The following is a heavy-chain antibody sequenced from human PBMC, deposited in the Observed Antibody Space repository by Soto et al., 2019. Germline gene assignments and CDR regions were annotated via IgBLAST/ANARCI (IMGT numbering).Heavy chain of an antibody. D-gene: IGHD3-3*01. V-gene: IGHV3-23*01. CDR3: ARAPTYYDFWSGYPMGNYYYYMDV. CDR1: GFTVSSKY. J-gene: IGHJ6*03. Sequence: GGSLRLSCAASGFTVSSKYMSWVRQAPGKGLEWVSAISGSGGSTYYADSVKGRFTISRDNSKNTLYLQMNSLRAEDTAVYYCARAPTYYDFWSGYPMGNYYYYMDVWGKGTTVTVSS. CDR2: ISGSGGST.